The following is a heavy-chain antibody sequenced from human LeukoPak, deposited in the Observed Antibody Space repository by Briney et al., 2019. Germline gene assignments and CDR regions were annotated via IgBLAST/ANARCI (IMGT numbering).Heavy chain of an antibody. CDR2: IWYDGSNK. D-gene: IGHD3-16*01. Sequence: PGGSLRLSCAASGFTFSSYGMHWVRQAPGKGLEWVAVIWYDGSNKYYADSVKGRFTISRDNSKNTLYLQMNGLRAEDTAVYYCARWGRDLDAFDIWGQGTMVTVSS. CDR3: ARWGRDLDAFDI. CDR1: GFTFSSYG. J-gene: IGHJ3*02. V-gene: IGHV3-33*01.